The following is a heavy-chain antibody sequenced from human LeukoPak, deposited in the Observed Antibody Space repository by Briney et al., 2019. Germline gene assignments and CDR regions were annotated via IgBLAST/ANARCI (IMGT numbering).Heavy chain of an antibody. CDR3: ARGGRYYGILTGYYDYYYYGMDV. V-gene: IGHV4-4*07. CDR1: GGSISSYY. D-gene: IGHD3-9*01. Sequence: SETLSLTCTVSGGSISSYYWSWIRQPAGKGLEWIGRIYTSGSTNYNPSLKSRVTMSVDTSKNQFSLKLSSVTAADTAVYYCARGGRYYGILTGYYDYYYYGMDVWGQGTTVTVSS. J-gene: IGHJ6*02. CDR2: IYTSGST.